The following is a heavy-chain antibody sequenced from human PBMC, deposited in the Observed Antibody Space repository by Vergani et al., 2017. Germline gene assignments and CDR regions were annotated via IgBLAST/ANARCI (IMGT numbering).Heavy chain of an antibody. J-gene: IGHJ4*02. Sequence: QVQLVQSGAEVKKPGASVKVSCKASGYTFTSYGISWVRQAPGQGLEWMGWISAYNGNTNYAQKLQGRVTMTTDTSTSTAYMELRSLRSDDTAVYYCAGERNYYDSTGFGPGGSFDWGPGTMVTVSS. V-gene: IGHV1-18*04. D-gene: IGHD3-22*01. CDR2: ISAYNGNT. CDR3: AGERNYYDSTGFGPGGSFD. CDR1: GYTFTSYG.